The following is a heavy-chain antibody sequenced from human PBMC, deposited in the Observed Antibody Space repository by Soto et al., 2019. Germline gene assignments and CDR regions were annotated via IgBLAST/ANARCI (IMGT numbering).Heavy chain of an antibody. CDR1: GFTFSSYA. V-gene: IGHV3-30-3*01. D-gene: IGHD3-10*01. CDR2: ISYDGSNK. Sequence: SLRLSCAASGFTFSSYAMSWVRQAPGKGLEWVAVISYDGSNKYYADSVKGRFTISRDNSENTVTLQMNSLRAEDTAVYYCAAGEPLHYRGQGTLVTVSS. CDR3: AAGEPLHY. J-gene: IGHJ4*02.